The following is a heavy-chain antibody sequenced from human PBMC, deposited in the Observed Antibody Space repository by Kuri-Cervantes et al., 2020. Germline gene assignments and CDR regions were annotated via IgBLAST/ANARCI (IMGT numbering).Heavy chain of an antibody. V-gene: IGHV3-30*18. CDR3: AKVARWFGESQICYFDY. CDR2: ISYDGSNK. Sequence: GGSLRLSCAASGFTFSSYGMHWVRQAPGKGLEWVAVISYDGSNKYYADSVKGRFTISRDNSKNTLFLQMNSLRAEDTAVYYCAKVARWFGESQICYFDYWGQGTLVTVSS. D-gene: IGHD3-10*01. CDR1: GFTFSSYG. J-gene: IGHJ4*02.